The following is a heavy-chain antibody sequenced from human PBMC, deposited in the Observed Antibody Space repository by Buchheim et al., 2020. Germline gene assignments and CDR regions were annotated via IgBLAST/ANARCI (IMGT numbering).Heavy chain of an antibody. CDR3: ARDNGDYGSYYYGMDV. D-gene: IGHD4-17*01. Sequence: QVQLVQSGAEVKKPGASVKVSCKASGYTFTSYYMHWVRQAPGQGLEWMGIINPSGGSTSYAQKFQGRVTMTRDTSTTTVYMELSSLRSEDTAVYYCARDNGDYGSYYYGMDVWGQGTT. J-gene: IGHJ6*02. V-gene: IGHV1-46*01. CDR1: GYTFTSYY. CDR2: INPSGGST.